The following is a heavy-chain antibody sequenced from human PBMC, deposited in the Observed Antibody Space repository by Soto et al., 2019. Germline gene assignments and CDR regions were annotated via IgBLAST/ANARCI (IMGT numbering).Heavy chain of an antibody. D-gene: IGHD3-10*01. V-gene: IGHV1-3*01. Sequence: GASMKVSCKVSGYTFTSYAMHWVRQAPGQRLEWMGWINAGNGNTKYSQKFQGRVTITRDTSASTAYMELSSLRSEDTAVYYCARTMVRGVMCFDYWGQGTLVTVSS. J-gene: IGHJ4*02. CDR3: ARTMVRGVMCFDY. CDR2: INAGNGNT. CDR1: GYTFTSYA.